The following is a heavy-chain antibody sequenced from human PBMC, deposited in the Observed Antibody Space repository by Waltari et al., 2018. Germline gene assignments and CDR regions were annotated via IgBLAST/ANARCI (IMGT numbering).Heavy chain of an antibody. CDR2: LSGRGATT. CDR3: AKAFRGYSGSYFDI. Sequence: QLLESGGGLVQPGGSLRLSCAASGFSFGGFAMHWVRQAPGKGREWGSGLSGRGATTYYADSVRGRFTVSRDNSRNTVDLQMNSLRAEDTAVYYCAKAFRGYSGSYFDIWGRGTLVAVS. CDR1: GFSFGGFA. J-gene: IGHJ4*02. D-gene: IGHD5-12*01. V-gene: IGHV3-23*01.